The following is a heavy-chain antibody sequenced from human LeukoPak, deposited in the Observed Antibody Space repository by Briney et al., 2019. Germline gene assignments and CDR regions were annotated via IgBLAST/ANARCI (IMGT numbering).Heavy chain of an antibody. CDR1: GYTLTELS. J-gene: IGHJ4*02. D-gene: IGHD1-26*01. V-gene: IGHV1-24*01. Sequence: ASVKVSCKVSGYTLTELSMHWVRQAPGKGLEWMGGFDPEDGETIYAQRFQGRVTMTGDTSTDTAYMELSSLRSEDTAVYYCATDLPSGSYQDWGQGTLVTVSS. CDR3: ATDLPSGSYQD. CDR2: FDPEDGET.